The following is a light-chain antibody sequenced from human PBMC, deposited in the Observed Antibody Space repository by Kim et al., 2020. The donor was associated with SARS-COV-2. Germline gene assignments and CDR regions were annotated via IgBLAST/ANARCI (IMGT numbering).Light chain of an antibody. CDR3: QAWDSSSVVV. V-gene: IGLV3-1*01. CDR2: QDN. Sequence: SPGQTASITCSADKLGDKYACWYQQKPGQSPVVVIYQDNKRPSGIPERFSGSNSGNTATLTISGTQAMDEADYYCQAWDSSSVVVFGGGTKVTVL. CDR1: KLGDKY. J-gene: IGLJ3*02.